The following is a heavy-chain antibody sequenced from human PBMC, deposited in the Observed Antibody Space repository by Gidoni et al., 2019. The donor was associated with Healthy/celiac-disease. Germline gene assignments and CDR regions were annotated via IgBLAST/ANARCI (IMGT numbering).Heavy chain of an antibody. CDR3: TTGGWCLYYYESRGYLL. CDR1: GFTFSNAW. Sequence: EVQLVESGGGLVKPGGSLRLSCAASGFTFSNAWMRGVRQAPGKGLEWVGRIKSKADGGTTDYAAPVKVRFTISRDDSKNTLYLQMNSLKTEYTAVYYCTTGGWCLYYYESRGYLLWGQGTLVTVSS. D-gene: IGHD3-22*01. CDR2: IKSKADGGTT. J-gene: IGHJ4*02. V-gene: IGHV3-15*01.